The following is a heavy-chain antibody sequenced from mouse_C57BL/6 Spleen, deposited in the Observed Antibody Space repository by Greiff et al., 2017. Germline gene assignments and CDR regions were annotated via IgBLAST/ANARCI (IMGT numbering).Heavy chain of an antibody. CDR2: INPGSGGT. V-gene: IGHV1-54*01. CDR1: GYAFTNYL. D-gene: IGHD1-2*01. CDR3: ARSGNYGAFDY. Sequence: QVHVKQSGAELVRPGTSVKVSCKASGYAFTNYLIAWVKQRPGQGLEWIGVINPGSGGTNYNEKFKGKATLTADKSSSTAYMQLSSLTSEDSAVYFCARSGNYGAFDYWGQGTTLTVSS. J-gene: IGHJ2*01.